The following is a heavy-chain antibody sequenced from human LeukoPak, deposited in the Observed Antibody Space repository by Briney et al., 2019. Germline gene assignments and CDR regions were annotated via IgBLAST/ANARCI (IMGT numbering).Heavy chain of an antibody. D-gene: IGHD3-10*01. J-gene: IGHJ3*02. CDR3: ARGGITMVRGVKPYAFDI. CDR2: IYTSGST. Sequence: SQTLSLTCTVSGGSISSGSYYWSWIRQPAGKGLEWIGRIYTSGSTNYNPSLKSRVTMSVDTSKNQFSLKLSSVTAADTAVYYCARGGITMVRGVKPYAFDIWGQGTMVTVSS. V-gene: IGHV4-61*02. CDR1: GGSISSGSYY.